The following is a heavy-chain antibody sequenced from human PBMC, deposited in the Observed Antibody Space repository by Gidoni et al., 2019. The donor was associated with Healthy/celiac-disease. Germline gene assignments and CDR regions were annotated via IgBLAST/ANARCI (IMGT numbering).Heavy chain of an antibody. CDR1: GYTFTSYA. CDR3: ARDYDGERVPWYFDL. CDR2: INAGNGNT. D-gene: IGHD3-10*01. Sequence: QVQLVQSGAEVKKPGASVKVSCNASGYTFTSYAMHWVRQAPGQRLEWMGWINAGNGNTKYSQKFQGRVTITRDTSASTAYMELSSLRSEDTAVYYCARDYDGERVPWYFDLWGRGTLVTVSS. V-gene: IGHV1-3*01. J-gene: IGHJ2*01.